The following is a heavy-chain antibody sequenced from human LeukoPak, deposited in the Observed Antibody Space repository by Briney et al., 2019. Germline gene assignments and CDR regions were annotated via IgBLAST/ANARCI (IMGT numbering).Heavy chain of an antibody. CDR3: AKWGMDV. J-gene: IGHJ6*04. CDR1: AFTFSSYG. V-gene: IGHV3-30*18. Sequence: PGRSLRLSCAASAFTFSSYGMHWVRQAPGKGLEWVAVISYDGSNKYYADSVKGRFTISRDNSKNTLYLQMNSLRAEDTAVYYCAKWGMDVWGKGTTVTVSS. D-gene: IGHD7-27*01. CDR2: ISYDGSNK.